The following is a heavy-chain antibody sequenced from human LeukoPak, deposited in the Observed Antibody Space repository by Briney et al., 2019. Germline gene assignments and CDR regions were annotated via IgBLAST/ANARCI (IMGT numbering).Heavy chain of an antibody. D-gene: IGHD5-18*01. CDR3: ARVRAIQLWFSQWAYYFDY. CDR2: IYYSGST. V-gene: IGHV4-59*01. J-gene: IGHJ4*02. CDR1: GGSISSYY. Sequence: PSETLSLTCTVPGGSISSYYWSWIRQPPGKGLEWIGYIYYSGSTNYNPSLKSRVTISVDTSKNQFSLKLSSVTAADTAVYYCARVRAIQLWFSQWAYYFDYWGQGTLVTVSS.